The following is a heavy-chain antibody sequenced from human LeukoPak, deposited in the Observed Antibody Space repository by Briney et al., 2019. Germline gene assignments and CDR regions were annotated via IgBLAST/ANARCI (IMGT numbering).Heavy chain of an antibody. CDR3: AKDRLVAATAGSRIWFDP. CDR2: ISGSGGST. Sequence: GGSLRLSCAASGFTFSSYAMSWVRQAPGKGLEWVSAISGSGGSTYYVDSVKGRFTISRDNSKNTLYLQMNSLRAEDTAVYYCAKDRLVAATAGSRIWFDPWGQGTLVTVSS. D-gene: IGHD2-15*01. CDR1: GFTFSSYA. V-gene: IGHV3-23*01. J-gene: IGHJ5*02.